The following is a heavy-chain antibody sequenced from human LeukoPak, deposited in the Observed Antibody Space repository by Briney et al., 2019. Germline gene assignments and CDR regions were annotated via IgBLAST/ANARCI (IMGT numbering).Heavy chain of an antibody. J-gene: IGHJ4*02. CDR1: GFTFSTYW. Sequence: GGSLRLSCAASGFTFSTYWMTWVRQAPGKGLEWVANIKQDGSEQYYVDSVKGRFTISRDNAKNSLYLQMNSLRAEDTAVYYCARESYWGSSAKGFDYWGQGTLVTVSS. D-gene: IGHD7-27*01. CDR3: ARESYWGSSAKGFDY. V-gene: IGHV3-7*04. CDR2: IKQDGSEQ.